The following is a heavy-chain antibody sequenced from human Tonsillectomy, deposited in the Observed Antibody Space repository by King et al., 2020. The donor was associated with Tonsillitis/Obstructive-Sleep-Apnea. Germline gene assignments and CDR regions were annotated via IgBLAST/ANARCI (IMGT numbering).Heavy chain of an antibody. CDR3: TTEPPPSSFCSSTSCYYYYYYYMDV. CDR1: GFTFSNAW. J-gene: IGHJ6*03. V-gene: IGHV3-15*01. CDR2: IKSKTDGGTT. Sequence: VQLVESGGGLVKPGGSLRLSCAASGFTFSNAWMSWVRQAPGKGLEWVGRIKSKTDGGTTDYAAPVKGRFTISRDDSKNTLYLQMNSLKTDDTAVYYCTTEPPPSSFCSSTSCYYYYYYYMDVWGKGTTVTVSS. D-gene: IGHD2-2*01.